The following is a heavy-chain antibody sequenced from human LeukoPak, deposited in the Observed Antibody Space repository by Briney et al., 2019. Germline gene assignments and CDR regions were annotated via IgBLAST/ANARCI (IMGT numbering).Heavy chain of an antibody. CDR2: ISSSGSTI. V-gene: IGHV3-48*04. D-gene: IGHD1-7*01. CDR3: ARDGGTGTTLLLDY. CDR1: GFTFRSYA. J-gene: IGHJ4*02. Sequence: GGSPRLSCEASGFTFRSYAMTWVRQAPGKGLEWVSAISSSGSTIYYADSVKGRFTISRDNAKNSLYLQMNSLRAEDTAVYYCARDGGTGTTLLLDYWGQGTLVTVSS.